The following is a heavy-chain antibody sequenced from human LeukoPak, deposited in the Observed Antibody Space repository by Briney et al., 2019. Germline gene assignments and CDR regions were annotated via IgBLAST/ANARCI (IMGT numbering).Heavy chain of an antibody. D-gene: IGHD3-3*01. CDR1: GGSISRYY. J-gene: IGHJ6*03. CDR3: AIGRAYYDFWSGYLSGSMDV. Sequence: SETLSLTCTVSGGSISRYYWSWIRQPPGKGLEWIGYIYYSGSTNYNPSLKSRVTISVDTSKNQFSLKLSSVTAADTAVYYCAIGRAYYDFWSGYLSGSMDVWGKGTTVTVSS. CDR2: IYYSGST. V-gene: IGHV4-59*01.